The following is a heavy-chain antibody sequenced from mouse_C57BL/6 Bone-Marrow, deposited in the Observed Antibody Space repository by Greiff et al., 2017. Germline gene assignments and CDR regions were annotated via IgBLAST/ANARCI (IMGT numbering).Heavy chain of an antibody. CDR1: GYTFTSYW. D-gene: IGHD6-1*01. CDR2: IYPGSGRT. J-gene: IGHJ2*01. CDR3: ARELVGRLYYFDY. V-gene: IGHV1-55*01. Sequence: VQLQQPGAELVKPGASVKMSCKASGYTFTSYWITWVKQRPGQGLEWIGEIYPGSGRTNYNEKFKSKATLTVDTSSSTAYMQLSSLTSEDSAVYYCARELVGRLYYFDYWGQGTTLTVSS.